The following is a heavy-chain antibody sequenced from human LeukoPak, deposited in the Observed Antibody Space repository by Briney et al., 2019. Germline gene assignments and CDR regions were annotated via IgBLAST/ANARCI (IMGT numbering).Heavy chain of an antibody. CDR3: AREGDGYNSAFDI. J-gene: IGHJ3*02. D-gene: IGHD5-24*01. V-gene: IGHV4-59*01. Sequence: SETLSLTCTVPGGSISSYYWSWIRQPPGKGLEWIGYIYYSGSTNYNPSLKSRVTISVDTSKNQFSLKLSSVTAADTAVYYCAREGDGYNSAFDIWGQGTMVTVSS. CDR2: IYYSGST. CDR1: GGSISSYY.